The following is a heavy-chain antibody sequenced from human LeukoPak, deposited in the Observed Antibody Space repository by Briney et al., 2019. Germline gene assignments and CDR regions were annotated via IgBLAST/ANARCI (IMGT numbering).Heavy chain of an antibody. V-gene: IGHV3-15*01. D-gene: IGHD3-10*01. CDR3: TTEEVTYYYAIGPDAFDI. CDR1: GFTFSNAW. J-gene: IGHJ3*02. CDR2: IKSKTDGGTT. Sequence: GGSLRLSCAASGFTFSNAWMSWVRQAPGKGLEWVGRIKSKTDGGTTDYAAPVKGRFTISRDDSKNTLYLQMNSLKTEDTAVYYCTTEEVTYYYAIGPDAFDIWGQGTMVTVSS.